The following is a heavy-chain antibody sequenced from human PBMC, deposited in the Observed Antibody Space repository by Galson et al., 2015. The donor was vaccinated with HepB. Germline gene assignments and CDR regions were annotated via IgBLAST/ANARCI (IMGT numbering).Heavy chain of an antibody. CDR1: GGSISSYY. J-gene: IGHJ4*02. Sequence: TLSLTCTVSGGSISSYYWSWIRQPPGKGLEWIGYIYYSGSTNYNPSLKSRVTISVDTSKNQFSLKLSSVTAADTAVYYCARHRNYYDSSGYTGYFDYWGQGTLVTVSS. D-gene: IGHD3-22*01. CDR2: IYYSGST. V-gene: IGHV4-59*08. CDR3: ARHRNYYDSSGYTGYFDY.